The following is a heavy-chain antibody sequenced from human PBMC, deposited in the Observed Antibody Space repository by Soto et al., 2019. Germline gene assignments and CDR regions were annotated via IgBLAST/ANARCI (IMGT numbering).Heavy chain of an antibody. V-gene: IGHV4-31*03. D-gene: IGHD2-21*01. CDR1: GAALNSGNYY. CDR2: IYVTGAV. CDR3: ARLRIATNNYKWFDP. Sequence: PSETLSLTCSVSGAALNSGNYYWGWIRQVPGKGLEWIGHIYVTGAVDYNPSLRDRITISQDTSERQFSLNLRLVTAADTAVYYCARLRIATNNYKWFDPRGQGTLVTVSS. J-gene: IGHJ5*02.